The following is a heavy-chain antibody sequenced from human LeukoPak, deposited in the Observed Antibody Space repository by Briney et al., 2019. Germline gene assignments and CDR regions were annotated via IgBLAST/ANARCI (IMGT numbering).Heavy chain of an antibody. CDR3: ARTYCGGDCYPKDY. J-gene: IGHJ4*02. V-gene: IGHV1-69*04. CDR1: GGTFSSYA. D-gene: IGHD2-21*02. Sequence: LWASVKVSCKASGGTFSSYAISWVRQAPGQGLEWMGRIIPILGIANYAQKFQGRVTMTRDTSISTAYMELSRLRSDDTAVYYCARTYCGGDCYPKDYWGQVTLVTVSS. CDR2: IIPILGIA.